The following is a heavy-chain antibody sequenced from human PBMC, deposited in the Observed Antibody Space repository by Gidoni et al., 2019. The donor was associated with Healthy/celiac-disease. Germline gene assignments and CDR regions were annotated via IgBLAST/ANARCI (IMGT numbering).Heavy chain of an antibody. Sequence: EVQLVQSGAEVKKPGESRKIYGKGSGDSFTSDGIGWVRQMPGKGLEWMGIIYPGASDTRSRPSFQGQFTISADKSISTAYLQWSSLQASDTAMYYCASRSVSSGYYSVYAFDIWGQGTMVTVSS. CDR2: IYPGASDT. CDR3: ASRSVSSGYYSVYAFDI. J-gene: IGHJ3*02. D-gene: IGHD3-22*01. V-gene: IGHV5-51*01. CDR1: GDSFTSDG.